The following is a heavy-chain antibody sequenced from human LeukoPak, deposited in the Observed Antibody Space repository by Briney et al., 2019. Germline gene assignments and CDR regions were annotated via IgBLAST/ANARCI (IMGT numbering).Heavy chain of an antibody. Sequence: GGSLRLSCAASGFTFSNYWMTWFRQTPGKDLEWVGNIKYDGSEKYYVDSVKGRFTISRDNAKNSLYLHMNSLRVEDTAIYYRARDYVWGSSESDYWGQGTLVTVSS. CDR2: IKYDGSEK. V-gene: IGHV3-7*01. CDR3: ARDYVWGSSESDY. D-gene: IGHD7-27*01. J-gene: IGHJ4*02. CDR1: GFTFSNYW.